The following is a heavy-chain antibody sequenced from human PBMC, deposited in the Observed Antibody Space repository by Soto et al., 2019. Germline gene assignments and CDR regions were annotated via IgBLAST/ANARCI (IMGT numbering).Heavy chain of an antibody. J-gene: IGHJ6*02. CDR1: GGTFSSYA. CDR2: IIPIFGTA. D-gene: IGHD3-22*01. V-gene: IGHV1-69*13. CDR3: AVYSYANVYGSSGYFGMNV. Sequence: SVKVSCKASGGTFSSYAISWVRQAPGQGLEWMGGIIPIFGTANYAQKFQGRVTITADESTSTAYMELSSLRSEDTAVYYCAVYSYANVYGSSGYFGMNVWGQGTTVTVSS.